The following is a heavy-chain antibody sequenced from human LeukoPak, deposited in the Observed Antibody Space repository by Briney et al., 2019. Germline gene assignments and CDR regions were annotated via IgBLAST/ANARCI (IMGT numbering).Heavy chain of an antibody. CDR2: VNSDGSNT. CDR1: GFTFSSYW. J-gene: IGHJ4*02. D-gene: IGHD6-19*01. Sequence: GGSLRLSCAASGFTFSSYWMHWVRQAPGKGLVWVSRVNSDGSNTIYADSVEGRFTFSRDNAKNTLYLQMNSLRAEDTAVYYGARGGTGWSSYFDYWGQGTLVTVSS. CDR3: ARGGTGWSSYFDY. V-gene: IGHV3-74*01.